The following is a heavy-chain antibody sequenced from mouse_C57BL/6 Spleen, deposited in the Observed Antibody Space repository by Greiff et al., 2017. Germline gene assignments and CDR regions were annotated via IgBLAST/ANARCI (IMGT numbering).Heavy chain of an antibody. CDR2: INPSNGGT. V-gene: IGHV1-53*01. CDR1: GYTFTSYW. J-gene: IGHJ4*01. D-gene: IGHD1-1*01. Sequence: QVQLKASGTELVKPGASVKLSCKASGYTFTSYWMHWVKQRPGQGLEWIGNINPSNGGTNSNEKFKSKATLTVDKSSSTAYMQLSSLTSEDSAVYYCARWDYYGSRGAMDYWGQGTSVTVSS. CDR3: ARWDYYGSRGAMDY.